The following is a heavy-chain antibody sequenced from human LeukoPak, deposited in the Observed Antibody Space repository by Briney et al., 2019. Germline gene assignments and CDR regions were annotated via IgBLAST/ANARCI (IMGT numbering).Heavy chain of an antibody. D-gene: IGHD6-13*01. Sequence: PSETLSLTCTVSGGSISSYYWSWIRQPPGKGLEWIGYIYYSGSTNYNPSLKSRVTISVDTSKNQFSLKLSSVTAADTAVYYCSIAAAQSLYYYYGMDVWGQGTTVTVSS. J-gene: IGHJ6*02. CDR2: IYYSGST. CDR1: GGSISSYY. CDR3: SIAAAQSLYYYYGMDV. V-gene: IGHV4-59*12.